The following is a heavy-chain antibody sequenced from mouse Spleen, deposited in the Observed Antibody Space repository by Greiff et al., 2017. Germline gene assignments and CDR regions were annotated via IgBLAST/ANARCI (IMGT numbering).Heavy chain of an antibody. V-gene: IGHV5-12*01. CDR2: ISQSGDTT. D-gene: IGHD2-4*01. Sequence: EVKLVESGGAFVQPGGSLKLSCAASGFIFNDYYIFWVRQTPEKRLEWVAYISQSGDTTYYLDTVKGRFTISRDNAKNFLYLQMSRLKSEDTAMYFCARHDYDVGFTYWGQGTLVTVSA. CDR1: GFIFNDYY. J-gene: IGHJ3*01. CDR3: ARHDYDVGFTY.